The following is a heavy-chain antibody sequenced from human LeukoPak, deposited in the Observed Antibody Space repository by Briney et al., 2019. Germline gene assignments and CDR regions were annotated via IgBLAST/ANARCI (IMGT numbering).Heavy chain of an antibody. Sequence: AGGSLRLSCAASGFTFSNYGMSWVRQAPGKGLERVSAISTSGATTYYADSVKGRFTISRDNSKNTLYLQMNSLRAEDTAVYYCARDDDFASGMDVWGQGTTVTVSS. J-gene: IGHJ6*02. CDR3: ARDDDFASGMDV. CDR1: GFTFSNYG. CDR2: ISTSGATT. V-gene: IGHV3-23*01. D-gene: IGHD3/OR15-3a*01.